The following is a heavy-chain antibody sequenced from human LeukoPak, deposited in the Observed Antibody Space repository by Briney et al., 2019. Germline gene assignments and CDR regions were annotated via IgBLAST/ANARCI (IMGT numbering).Heavy chain of an antibody. CDR3: AHKARIGAQFDY. J-gene: IGHJ4*02. CDR1: GFSFSTSRVG. V-gene: IGHV2-5*02. CDR2: IYWDDDK. Sequence: SGPTLVKPTQTLTLTCTFSGFSFSTSRVGVGWIRQPPGKALEWLAHIYWDDDKRYSPSLKSRLTIAKVTFKNQVVLTMTNTHPVDTAKYYCAHKARIGAQFDYWGQGTLVTVSS. D-gene: IGHD6-25*01.